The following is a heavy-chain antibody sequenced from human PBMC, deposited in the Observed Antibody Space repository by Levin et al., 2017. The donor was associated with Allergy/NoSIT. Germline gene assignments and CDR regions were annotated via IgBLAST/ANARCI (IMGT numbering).Heavy chain of an antibody. CDR2: ISSSSSYI. Sequence: GGSLRLSCAASGFTFSSYSMNWVRQAPGKGLEWVSSISSSSSYIYYADSVKGRFTISRDNAKNSLYLQMNSLRAEDTAVYYCARDRVEQYRAAASWEHAFDSWGQGTMVTVSS. CDR3: ARDRVEQYRAAASWEHAFDS. J-gene: IGHJ3*02. CDR1: GFTFSSYS. V-gene: IGHV3-21*01. D-gene: IGHD6-13*01.